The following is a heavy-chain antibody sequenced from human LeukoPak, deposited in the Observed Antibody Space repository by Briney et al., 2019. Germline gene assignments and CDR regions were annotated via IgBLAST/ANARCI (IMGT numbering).Heavy chain of an antibody. J-gene: IGHJ4*02. CDR2: IGYDGSNK. Sequence: PGGCLRRSCAPPGFTFSSAGMRSVRQGPGKRLEWVAVIGYDGSNKYNEESVKGRFTISRDNSKNTLFLKMNSLRAEDRAVYYWAGAYFYDCSAYHLIDCCSQGTLVTVSS. D-gene: IGHD3-22*01. CDR1: GFTFSSAG. CDR3: AGAYFYDCSAYHLIDC. V-gene: IGHV3-33*01.